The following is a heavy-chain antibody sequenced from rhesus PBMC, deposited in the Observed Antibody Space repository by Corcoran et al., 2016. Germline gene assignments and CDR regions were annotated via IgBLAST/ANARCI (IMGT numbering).Heavy chain of an antibody. V-gene: IGHV4-173*01. CDR3: ARDLQYYYSGIYYLNSNY. CDR1: GGSISSNY. J-gene: IGHJ4*01. D-gene: IGHD3-16*01. Sequence: QLQLQESGPGLVKPSETLSLTCAVSGGSISSNYWSWLRQPPGKGLEWIGRISVSGGSTDYNPSSKSRGTISTDTSKNQFSLKLSSVSAADTAVYYSARDLQYYYSGIYYLNSNYWGQGVLVTVSS. CDR2: ISVSGGST.